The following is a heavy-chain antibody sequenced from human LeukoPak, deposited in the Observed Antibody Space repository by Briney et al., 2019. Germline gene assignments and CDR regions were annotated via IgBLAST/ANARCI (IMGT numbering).Heavy chain of an antibody. CDR2: ISSSSSYI. Sequence: KTGGSLRLSCAASGFTFSSYSMNWVRQAPGKGLEWVSSISSSSSYIYYADSVKGRFTISRDNAKNSLYLQMNSLRAEDTAVYYCARDDFSIAARRVDYWGQGTLVTVSS. CDR1: GFTFSSYS. J-gene: IGHJ4*02. CDR3: ARDDFSIAARRVDY. V-gene: IGHV3-21*01. D-gene: IGHD6-6*01.